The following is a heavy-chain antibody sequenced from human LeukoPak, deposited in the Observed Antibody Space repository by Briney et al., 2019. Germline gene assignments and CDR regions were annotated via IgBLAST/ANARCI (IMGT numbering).Heavy chain of an antibody. V-gene: IGHV4-59*01. D-gene: IGHD3-10*01. CDR3: ARHPYYYGTGEVSYYFDY. Sequence: SETLSLTCTVSGGSISSYYWSWIRQPPGKGLEWIGYIYYSGSTNYNPSLKSRVTISVDTSKNQFSLKLSSVTAADTAVYYCARHPYYYGTGEVSYYFDYWGQGTLVTVSS. J-gene: IGHJ4*02. CDR1: GGSISSYY. CDR2: IYYSGST.